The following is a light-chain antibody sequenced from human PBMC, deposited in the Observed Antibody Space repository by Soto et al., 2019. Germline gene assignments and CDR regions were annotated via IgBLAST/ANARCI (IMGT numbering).Light chain of an antibody. CDR3: LQDNNYPWT. V-gene: IGKV1-6*01. Sequence: ALQMTQSPSSLSASVGDRVTISCRASQAIRNDLGWYQQKPGKAPNLLIYGASSLESGVPSRFSGSRSNTDFTLTISSLQPEDFATYYCLQDNNYPWTFGQGTKVEI. CDR1: QAIRND. J-gene: IGKJ1*01. CDR2: GAS.